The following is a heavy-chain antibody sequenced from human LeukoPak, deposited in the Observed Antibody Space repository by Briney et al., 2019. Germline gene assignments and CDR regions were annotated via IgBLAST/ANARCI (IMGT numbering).Heavy chain of an antibody. V-gene: IGHV4-4*07. Sequence: SETLCLTCTVSGGSISNYYWSWIRQPAGKGLEWIGRIYASGSTNYNPSLKSRVTISADTSKSELSLKLRSVTAADTAVYYCARDGRDNYDTPGHDLWGQGTLVTVSS. J-gene: IGHJ4*02. CDR2: IYASGST. CDR1: GGSISNYY. D-gene: IGHD3-22*01. CDR3: ARDGRDNYDTPGHDL.